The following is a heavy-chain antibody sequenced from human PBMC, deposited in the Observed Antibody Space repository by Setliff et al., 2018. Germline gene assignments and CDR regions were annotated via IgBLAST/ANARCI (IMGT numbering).Heavy chain of an antibody. D-gene: IGHD2-21*01. J-gene: IGHJ5*02. V-gene: IGHV1-69*13. CDR2: IIPIFGTA. Sequence: ASVKVSCKASGGTFSSYAISWVRQAPGQGLEWMGGIIPIFGTANYAQKFQGRVTITADESTSTAYMDLSSLRSEDSAVYYCARDRGGTAIANWFDRWGQGTLVTVSS. CDR3: ARDRGGTAIANWFDR. CDR1: GGTFSSYA.